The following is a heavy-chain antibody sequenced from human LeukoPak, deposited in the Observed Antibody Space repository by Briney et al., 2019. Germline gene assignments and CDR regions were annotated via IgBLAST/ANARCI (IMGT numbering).Heavy chain of an antibody. Sequence: PSETLSLTCAVYGGSFSGYYWSWIRQPPGKGLEWIGEINHSGSTNYNPSLKSRVTISVDTSKNQFSLKLSSVTAADTAVYYCARQDNIGDYGPWCFDLWGRGTLVTVSS. CDR1: GGSFSGYY. CDR2: INHSGST. D-gene: IGHD4-17*01. CDR3: ARQDNIGDYGPWCFDL. J-gene: IGHJ2*01. V-gene: IGHV4-34*01.